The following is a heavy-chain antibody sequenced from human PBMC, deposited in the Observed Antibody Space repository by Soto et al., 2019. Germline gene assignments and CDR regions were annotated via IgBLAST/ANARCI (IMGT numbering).Heavy chain of an antibody. CDR1: GYTFTSYA. CDR2: INAGNGNT. J-gene: IGHJ5*02. D-gene: IGHD3-9*01. V-gene: IGHV1-3*01. CDR3: ARGPTRGYDILTGYQLSTTGSLDP. Sequence: WASVKVSCKASGYTFTSYAMHWVRQAPGQRLEWMGWINAGNGNTKYSQKFQGRVTITRDTSASTAYMELSSLRSEDTALYYCARGPTRGYDILTGYQLSTTGSLDPWGQGTLVTVSS.